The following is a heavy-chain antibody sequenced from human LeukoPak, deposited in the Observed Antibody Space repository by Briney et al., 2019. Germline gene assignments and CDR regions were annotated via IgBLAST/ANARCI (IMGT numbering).Heavy chain of an antibody. V-gene: IGHV4-59*12. D-gene: IGHD3-10*01. J-gene: IGHJ6*02. CDR3: ARAGLLWFGESGGMDV. CDR2: IYYSGST. Sequence: SETLSLTCTVSGGSISSYYWSWIRQPPGKGLEWIGYIYYSGSTNYNPSLKSRVTISVDTSKNQFSLKLSSVTAADTAVYYCARAGLLWFGESGGMDVWGQGTTVTVSS. CDR1: GGSISSYY.